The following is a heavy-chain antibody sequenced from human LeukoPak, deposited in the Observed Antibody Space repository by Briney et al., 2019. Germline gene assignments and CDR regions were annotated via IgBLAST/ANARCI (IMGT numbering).Heavy chain of an antibody. CDR1: GGSFSGYY. J-gene: IGHJ4*02. V-gene: IGHV4-34*01. CDR2: INHSGST. Sequence: KPSETLSLTCAVYGGSFSGYYWSWIRQPPGKGLEWIGEINHSGSTNYNPSLKSRVTISVDTSKNQFSLKLSSVTAADTAVYYCARGTDKLLNYFDYWGQGTLVTVSS. CDR3: ARGTDKLLNYFDY. D-gene: IGHD3-9*01.